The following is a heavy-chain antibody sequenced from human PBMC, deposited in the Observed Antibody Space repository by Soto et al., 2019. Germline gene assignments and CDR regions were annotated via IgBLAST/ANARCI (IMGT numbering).Heavy chain of an antibody. V-gene: IGHV4-30-4*01. J-gene: IGHJ5*02. Sequence: KPSETLSLTCTVSGGSISSGDCYWSWIRQPPGKCLEWIGYIYYSGSTYYNPSLKSRVTISVDTSKNQFSLKLSSVTAADTAVYYCAISSSWNWFDPWGQGTLVTVYS. CDR3: AISSSWNWFDP. CDR2: IYYSGST. D-gene: IGHD6-13*01. CDR1: GGSISSGDCY.